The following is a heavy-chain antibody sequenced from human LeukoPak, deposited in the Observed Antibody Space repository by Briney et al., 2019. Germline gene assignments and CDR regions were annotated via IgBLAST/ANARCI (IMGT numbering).Heavy chain of an antibody. V-gene: IGHV3-49*04. CDR1: GLTFGDYA. J-gene: IGHJ5*02. D-gene: IGHD1-26*01. CDR2: IRSKAYGGTT. Sequence: GGSLRLSCTASGLTFGDYAISWVRQAPGKGLEWVGFIRSKAYGGTTEYAASVKGRFTISRDDSKSIAYLQMKSLKTEDTTVYYCTTDVMYSGSYGWFDPWGQGTLVTVSS. CDR3: TTDVMYSGSYGWFDP.